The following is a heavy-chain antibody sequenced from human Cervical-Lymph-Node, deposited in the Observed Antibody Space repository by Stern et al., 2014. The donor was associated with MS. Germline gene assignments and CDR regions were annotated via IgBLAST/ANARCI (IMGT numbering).Heavy chain of an antibody. D-gene: IGHD3-10*01. V-gene: IGHV3-53*01. CDR3: ARDPNYGSGY. Sequence: EVQLVESGGGLMQPGGALSLSCAASGFTVSRSYMSWVRQAPGQGLVWVSVIYSAGTTYYADSVKGRFTISRDNSKNTLNLQMNSLRAEDTAVYYCARDPNYGSGYWGQGTLVTVSS. CDR2: IYSAGTT. CDR1: GFTVSRSY. J-gene: IGHJ4*02.